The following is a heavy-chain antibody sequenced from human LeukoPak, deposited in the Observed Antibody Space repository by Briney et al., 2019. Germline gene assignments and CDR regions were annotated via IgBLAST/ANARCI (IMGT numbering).Heavy chain of an antibody. J-gene: IGHJ4*02. V-gene: IGHV3-30*02. D-gene: IGHD1-26*01. CDR3: AKAGVRGSYLDFDY. CDR2: IRYDGSNK. CDR1: GFTFSSYG. Sequence: GGSLRLSCAASGFTFSSYGMHWVRQAPGKGLEWVAFIRYDGSNKYYADSVKGRFTISRDNSKNTLYLQMNSLRAEDTAVYYCAKAGVRGSYLDFDYWGQGTLVTVSS.